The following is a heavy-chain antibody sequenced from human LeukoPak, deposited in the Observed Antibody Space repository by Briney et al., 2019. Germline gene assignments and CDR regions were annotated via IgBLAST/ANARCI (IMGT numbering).Heavy chain of an antibody. V-gene: IGHV6-1*01. J-gene: IGHJ6*03. Sequence: HSQTLSLTCAISGDSVSSNSAAWNWIRQSPSRGLEWLGRTYYRSKWYNDYAVSVKSRITINPDTSKNQFSLQLNSVTPEDTAVYYCARDEGATTGGYYYYYMDVWGKGTTVTVSS. CDR1: GDSVSSNSAA. CDR3: ARDEGATTGGYYYYYMDV. D-gene: IGHD1-26*01. CDR2: TYYRSKWYN.